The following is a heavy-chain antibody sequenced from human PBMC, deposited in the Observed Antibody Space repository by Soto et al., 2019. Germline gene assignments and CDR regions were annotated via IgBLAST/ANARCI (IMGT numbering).Heavy chain of an antibody. D-gene: IGHD6-19*01. V-gene: IGHV1-24*01. J-gene: IGHJ4*02. CDR1: GYTLTELS. Sequence: ASVKVSCKVSGYTLTELSMHWVRQAPGKGLEWMGGFDPEDGETIYAQKFQGRVTMTEDTSTDTAYMELSSLRSEDTAVYYCATSPRIYSSGRPARKFHFDYWGQGRLVTVSS. CDR2: FDPEDGET. CDR3: ATSPRIYSSGRPARKFHFDY.